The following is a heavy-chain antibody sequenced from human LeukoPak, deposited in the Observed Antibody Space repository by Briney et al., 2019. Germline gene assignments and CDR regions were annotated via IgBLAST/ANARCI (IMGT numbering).Heavy chain of an antibody. J-gene: IGHJ4*02. D-gene: IGHD5-18*01. V-gene: IGHV3-7*01. CDR2: IKQDGSEK. CDR3: ARGGSGYSYGKIDY. Sequence: GGSLRLSCAASGFTFSNYWMNWVRQAPGKGLEWVADIKQDGSEKYYVDSVKGRFSISRDNAKNSLYLQMSSLRAEDTAVYYCARGGSGYSYGKIDYWGQGTLVTVSS. CDR1: GFTFSNYW.